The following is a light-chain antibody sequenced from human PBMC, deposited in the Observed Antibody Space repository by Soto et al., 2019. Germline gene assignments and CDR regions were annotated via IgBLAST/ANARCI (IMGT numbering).Light chain of an antibody. CDR1: QGIRND. Sequence: AIQMTQSPSSLSASVGDRVTITCRASQGIRNDLGWYQQKPGKAPKLLIYGASSLQSGVPSRFSGSGSGTDFTLTISSLQPEDFATYYCLQDYNYHRTFGQGTKVDIK. CDR2: GAS. CDR3: LQDYNYHRT. V-gene: IGKV1-6*01. J-gene: IGKJ1*01.